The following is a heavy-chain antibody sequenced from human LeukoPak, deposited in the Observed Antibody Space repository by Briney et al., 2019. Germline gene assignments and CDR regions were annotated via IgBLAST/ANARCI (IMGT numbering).Heavy chain of an antibody. CDR2: IQPDGSEQ. V-gene: IGHV3-7*01. D-gene: IGHD3-16*01. Sequence: GGSLRLSCAASGFAFSSEWMSWVRQAPGKGLEWVGNIQPDGSEQYPVDSVKGRFTISRDNARNTLFLQMNSLRVEDTAVYYCASQSYARFDPWGQGTLVTVSS. CDR1: GFAFSSEW. CDR3: ASQSYARFDP. J-gene: IGHJ5*02.